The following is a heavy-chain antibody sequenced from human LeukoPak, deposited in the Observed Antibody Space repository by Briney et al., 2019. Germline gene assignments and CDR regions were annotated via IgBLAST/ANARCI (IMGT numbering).Heavy chain of an antibody. CDR2: IYYSGST. J-gene: IGHJ3*02. CDR3: AGPPFSYDSSGYFPGDAFDI. V-gene: IGHV4-39*01. D-gene: IGHD3-22*01. Sequence: PSETLSLTCTVSGGSISSSSYYWGWIRQPPGKGLEWIGSIYYSGSTYYNPSLKSRVTISVDTSKNQFSLKLSSVTAADTAVYYCAGPPFSYDSSGYFPGDAFDIWGQGTMVTVSS. CDR1: GGSISSSSYY.